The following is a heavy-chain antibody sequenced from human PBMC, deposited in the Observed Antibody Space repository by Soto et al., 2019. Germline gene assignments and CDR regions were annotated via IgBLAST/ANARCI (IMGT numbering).Heavy chain of an antibody. V-gene: IGHV1-18*04. Sequence: RASVKVSCKASGYTFTSYGISWVRQAPGQGLEWMGWISAYNGNTNYAQKLQGRVTMTTDTSTSTAYMELRSLRSDDTAVYYCARDPRTDYYDSSGTLGPWGQGTLVTVSS. CDR1: GYTFTSYG. CDR2: ISAYNGNT. CDR3: ARDPRTDYYDSSGTLGP. D-gene: IGHD3-22*01. J-gene: IGHJ5*02.